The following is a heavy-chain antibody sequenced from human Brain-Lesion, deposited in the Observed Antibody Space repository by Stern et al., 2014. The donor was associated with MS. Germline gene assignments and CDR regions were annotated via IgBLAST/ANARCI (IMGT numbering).Heavy chain of an antibody. V-gene: IGHV1-2*02. Sequence: VQLVQSGGEVKKHGASVKVSCKTSGYIFTGYYIHWVRQAPGQGLEWMAWINPNTVGPKHAQKFQGRVTMSRDTSISTAYVELSSLTSDDTAVYYCARDQRGITIFGVVTDYYYLGMDVWGQGTTVTVSS. D-gene: IGHD3-3*01. CDR2: INPNTVGP. CDR1: GYIFTGYY. J-gene: IGHJ6*02. CDR3: ARDQRGITIFGVVTDYYYLGMDV.